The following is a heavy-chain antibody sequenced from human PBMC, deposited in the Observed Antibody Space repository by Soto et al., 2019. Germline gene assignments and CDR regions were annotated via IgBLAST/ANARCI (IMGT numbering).Heavy chain of an antibody. V-gene: IGHV1-8*01. Sequence: QVQLVQSGAEVKKPGASVKVSCKASGYTFTSYEINWVRQATGQGLEWMGWMNTNSGDTGYAQKFQGRVTMTRNTSISTAYVELSSLRSEDTAVYYCARGELLWFGELLRWGHGTLVTVSS. D-gene: IGHD3-10*01. CDR2: MNTNSGDT. J-gene: IGHJ4*01. CDR3: ARGELLWFGELLR. CDR1: GYTFTSYE.